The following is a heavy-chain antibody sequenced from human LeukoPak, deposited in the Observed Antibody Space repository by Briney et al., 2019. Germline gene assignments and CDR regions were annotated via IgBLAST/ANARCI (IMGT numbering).Heavy chain of an antibody. CDR3: ARDTRKWADY. J-gene: IGHJ4*02. D-gene: IGHD2-8*01. V-gene: IGHV3-48*02. Sequence: AGGSLRLSCAASGFTLNNYAMSWVRQAPGKGLEWVSYIAGGSTTIYYADSVKGRFSVSREDAKNSLYLQMNSLRDEDTSVYYCARDTRKWADYWGRGTLVTVSS. CDR2: IAGGSTTI. CDR1: GFTLNNYA.